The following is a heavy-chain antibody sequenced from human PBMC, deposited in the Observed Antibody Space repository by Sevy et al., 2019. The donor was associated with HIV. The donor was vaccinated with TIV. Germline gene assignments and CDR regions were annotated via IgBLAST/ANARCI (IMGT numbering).Heavy chain of an antibody. CDR3: ARSRAAAEDWFDP. CDR2: ISGSSSTI. CDR1: GFTFREYS. J-gene: IGHJ5*02. V-gene: IGHV3-48*01. Sequence: GGSLRLSCVGSGFTFREYSMNWVRQAPGKGLEWVSYISGSSSTIEHADPVKGRFSISRDNADNSVFLQMNSLRVEDTAVYYCARSRAAAEDWFDPWGQGTLVTVSS. D-gene: IGHD6-13*01.